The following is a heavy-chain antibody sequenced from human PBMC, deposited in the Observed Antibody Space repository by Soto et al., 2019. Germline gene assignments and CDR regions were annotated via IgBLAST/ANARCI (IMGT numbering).Heavy chain of an antibody. Sequence: GGSLRLSCAASGFTFSSYSMNWVREAPGKGLEWVSSISSSSSYIYYADSVKGRFTISRDNAKNSLYLQMNSLRAEDTAVYYCARASLDIVATKFHKDDSDYWGQGTLVTVSS. V-gene: IGHV3-21*01. CDR3: ARASLDIVATKFHKDDSDY. J-gene: IGHJ4*02. CDR2: ISSSSSYI. CDR1: GFTFSSYS. D-gene: IGHD5-12*01.